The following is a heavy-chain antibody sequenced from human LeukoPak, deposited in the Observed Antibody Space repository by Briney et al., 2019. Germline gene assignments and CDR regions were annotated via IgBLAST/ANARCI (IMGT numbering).Heavy chain of an antibody. V-gene: IGHV3-11*01. CDR3: ASHGPYYDSSGLVDY. Sequence: GGSLRLSCAASGFTFSDYYMSWILQAPGKGLEWVSYISSSGSTIYYADSVKGRFTISRDNAKNSLYLQMNSLRAEDTAVYYCASHGPYYDSSGLVDYWGQGTLVTVSS. CDR1: GFTFSDYY. CDR2: ISSSGSTI. D-gene: IGHD3-22*01. J-gene: IGHJ4*02.